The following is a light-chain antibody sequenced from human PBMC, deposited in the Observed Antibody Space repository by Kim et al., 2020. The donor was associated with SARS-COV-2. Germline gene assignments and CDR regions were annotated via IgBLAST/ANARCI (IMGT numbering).Light chain of an antibody. Sequence: SYELTQPPSVSVSPGQTASITCSGDKLGDKYVCWYQQKPGQSPVLVIYQDTKRPSGIPERFSGSNSGNTATLTISGTQAMDEADYYCQAWDGSTHVVFGGGTQLTVL. J-gene: IGLJ2*01. CDR3: QAWDGSTHVV. V-gene: IGLV3-1*01. CDR2: QDT. CDR1: KLGDKY.